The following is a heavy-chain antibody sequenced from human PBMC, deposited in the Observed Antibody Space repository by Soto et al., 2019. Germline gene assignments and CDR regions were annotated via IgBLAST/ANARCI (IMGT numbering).Heavy chain of an antibody. V-gene: IGHV3-7*04. CDR1: GFTFSSWW. CDR3: AWGHYGLDV. Sequence: EMQLVESGGGLVQPGGSLRLSCVASGFTFSSWWMTWVRQAPGNGLEWVAHIIQDGSEKYYVDYVKGRFTISRDNAKDSRYLRMNSLRVEDTAVYYCAWGHYGLDVWGRGTTVTVPS. J-gene: IGHJ6*02. CDR2: IIQDGSEK.